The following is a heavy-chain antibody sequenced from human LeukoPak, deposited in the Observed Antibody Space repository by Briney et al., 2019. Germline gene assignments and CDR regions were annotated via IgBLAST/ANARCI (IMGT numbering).Heavy chain of an antibody. D-gene: IGHD1-26*01. CDR3: ARSSAYYNEADI. J-gene: IGHJ3*02. CDR2: INPSGGST. V-gene: IGHV1-46*01. CDR1: GYSFTSYY. Sequence: GASVKVSCKASGYSFTSYYIHWVRQAPGQGLEWMGIINPSGGSTTYAQKFQGRLTMASDTSTSTVYMELSSLRSEDTAMYCCARSSAYYNEADIWGQGTMVTVSS.